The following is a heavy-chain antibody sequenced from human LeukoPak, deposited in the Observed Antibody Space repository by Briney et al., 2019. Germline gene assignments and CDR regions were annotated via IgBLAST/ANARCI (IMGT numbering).Heavy chain of an antibody. CDR1: GGSFSGYY. J-gene: IGHJ4*02. D-gene: IGHD3-22*01. V-gene: IGHV4-34*01. CDR3: ARAPGTMIVVGTAHYFDY. Sequence: PSETLSLTCAVYGGSFSGYYWSWIRQPPGKGLEWLGEINHSGSTNYNPSLKSRVTISVDTSKNQFSLKLSSVTAADTAVYYCARAPGTMIVVGTAHYFDYWGQGTLVTVSS. CDR2: INHSGST.